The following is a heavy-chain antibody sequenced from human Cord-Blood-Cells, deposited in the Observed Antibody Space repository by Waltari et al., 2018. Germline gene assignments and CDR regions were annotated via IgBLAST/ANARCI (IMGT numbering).Heavy chain of an antibody. CDR2: INHSGST. CDR3: ARVRQQLDDAFDI. J-gene: IGHJ3*02. V-gene: IGHV4-34*01. CDR1: GGSFGGYY. D-gene: IGHD6-13*01. Sequence: QVQLQQWGAGLLKPSETLSLTCAVYGGSFGGYYWSWIRQPPGKGLEWIGEINHSGSTNYNPSLKSRVTISVDTSKNQFSLKLSSVTAADTAVYYCARVRQQLDDAFDIWGQGTMVTVSS.